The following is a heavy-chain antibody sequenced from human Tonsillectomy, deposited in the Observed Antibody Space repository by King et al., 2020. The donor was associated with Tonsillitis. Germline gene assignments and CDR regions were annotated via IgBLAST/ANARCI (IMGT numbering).Heavy chain of an antibody. D-gene: IGHD5-12*01. CDR2: INWNGGST. Sequence: DEQLVQPGGGVVRPGGSLRLSCAASGFTFVDYGMTWVRQAPGKGLEWVSGINWNGGSTHYADSVKGRLTISRDNAKNSLYLQMNSLRAEDTALYYCARDPGVATIWDRPIDYWGQGTLVTVSS. V-gene: IGHV3-20*04. J-gene: IGHJ4*02. CDR3: ARDPGVATIWDRPIDY. CDR1: GFTFVDYG.